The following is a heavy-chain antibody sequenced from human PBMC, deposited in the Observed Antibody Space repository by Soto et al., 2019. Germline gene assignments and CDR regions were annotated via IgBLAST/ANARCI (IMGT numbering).Heavy chain of an antibody. CDR2: ISWDGGST. Sequence: GGSLRLSCAASGFTFDDYTMHWVRQAPRKGLEWVSLISWDGGSTYYADSVKGRFTISRDNSKNSLYLQMNSLRTEDTALYYCAKDRLARIAAQYYYYYYGMDVWGQGTTVTVSS. D-gene: IGHD6-13*01. J-gene: IGHJ6*02. CDR1: GFTFDDYT. V-gene: IGHV3-43*01. CDR3: AKDRLARIAAQYYYYYYGMDV.